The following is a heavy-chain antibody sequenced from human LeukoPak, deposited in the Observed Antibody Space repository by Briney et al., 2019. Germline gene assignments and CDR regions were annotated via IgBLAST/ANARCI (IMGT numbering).Heavy chain of an antibody. CDR1: GFTFSSYG. J-gene: IGHJ4*02. V-gene: IGHV3-33*01. CDR3: ARDRRIYYYDSSGYCDY. CDR2: IWYDGSNK. D-gene: IGHD3-22*01. Sequence: PGGSLRLSCAASGFTFSSYGMHWVRQAPGKGLEWVAVIWYDGSNKYYADSVKGRFTISRDNSKNTLYLQMNSLRAEDTAGYYCARDRRIYYYDSSGYCDYWGQGTLVTVSS.